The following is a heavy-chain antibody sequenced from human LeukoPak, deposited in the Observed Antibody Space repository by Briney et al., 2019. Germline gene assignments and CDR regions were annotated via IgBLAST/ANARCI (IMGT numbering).Heavy chain of an antibody. CDR3: ARGPIVLMVYAGYFQH. CDR1: GGSISGYY. V-gene: IGHV4-34*01. Sequence: PSETLSLTCTVSGGSISGYYWSWIRQPPGKGLEWIGEINHSGSTNYNPPLKSRVTISVDTSKNQFSLKLSSVTAADTAVYYCARGPIVLMVYAGYFQHWGQGTLVTVSS. CDR2: INHSGST. D-gene: IGHD2-8*01. J-gene: IGHJ1*01.